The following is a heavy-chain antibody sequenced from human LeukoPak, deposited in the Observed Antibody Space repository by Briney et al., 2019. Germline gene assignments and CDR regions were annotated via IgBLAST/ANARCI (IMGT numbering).Heavy chain of an antibody. V-gene: IGHV3-21*01. J-gene: IGHJ4*02. Sequence: PGGSLRLSCAASGFTFSSYTMNCVRQAPGKGLEWVSSISSSSSYISYADSVKGRFTISRDNAKNSLYLQMNSLRAEDTAVYYCARDVTHCGGDCYSGDYWGQGTLVTVSS. CDR3: ARDVTHCGGDCYSGDY. D-gene: IGHD2-21*02. CDR2: ISSSSSYI. CDR1: GFTFSSYT.